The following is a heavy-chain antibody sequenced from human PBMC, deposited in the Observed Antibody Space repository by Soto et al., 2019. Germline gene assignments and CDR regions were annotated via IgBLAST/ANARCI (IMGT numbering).Heavy chain of an antibody. CDR3: AREPGLWGNDAFDI. CDR2: ISSSGSTI. Sequence: GGSLRLSCAASGFTLSGYEMNWVRQSPGKGLEWVSYISSSGSTIYYADSVKGRFTISRDNANNSLYLQMNSLRAEDTAVYYCAREPGLWGNDAFDIWGQGTIVTV. CDR1: GFTLSGYE. V-gene: IGHV3-48*03. D-gene: IGHD3-10*01. J-gene: IGHJ3*02.